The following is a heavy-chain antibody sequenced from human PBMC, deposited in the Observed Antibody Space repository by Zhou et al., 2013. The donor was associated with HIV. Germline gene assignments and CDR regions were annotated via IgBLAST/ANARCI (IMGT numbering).Heavy chain of an antibody. Sequence: QVQLVQSGAEVKKPGASVKVSCRTSGYTFTDHYIHWVRQAPGQRLEWMGWIDADRGATKYAQNFQGRVTLTRDTSTRTAYMDLSRLRDDDTAIYYCARDRTDYYDSRAYYPNWFDPWGQGTLVTVSS. J-gene: IGHJ5*02. CDR3: ARDRTDYYDSRAYYPNWFDP. V-gene: IGHV1-2*02. CDR1: GYTFTDHY. D-gene: IGHD3-22*01. CDR2: IDADRGAT.